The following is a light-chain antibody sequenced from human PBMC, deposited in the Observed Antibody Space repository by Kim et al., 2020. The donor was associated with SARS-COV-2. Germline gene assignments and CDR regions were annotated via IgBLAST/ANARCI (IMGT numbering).Light chain of an antibody. CDR2: GAS. Sequence: SPGESATLPCRASHTVNNNFLSWYQQKPGQAPRLLIYGASTRATGIPPRFSGSGSGTEFTLTISSLQSEDFAVYYCQQYNNWPLTFGGGTKVEIK. CDR3: QQYNNWPLT. V-gene: IGKV3-15*01. CDR1: HTVNNN. J-gene: IGKJ4*01.